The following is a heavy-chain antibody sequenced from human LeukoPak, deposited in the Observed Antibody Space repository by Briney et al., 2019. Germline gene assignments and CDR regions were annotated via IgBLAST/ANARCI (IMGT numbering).Heavy chain of an antibody. Sequence: GGSLRLSCAATGFTFSSYGMSWIRQAPGKGLEWVANIKQDGSEIYYVDSVKGRLTISRDNAKKSLYLQMNSLRVEDTAVYYCARDCVIVGAPCYDYWGQGTLVTVSS. J-gene: IGHJ4*02. CDR2: IKQDGSEI. CDR1: GFTFSSYG. V-gene: IGHV3-7*04. CDR3: ARDCVIVGAPCYDY. D-gene: IGHD1-26*01.